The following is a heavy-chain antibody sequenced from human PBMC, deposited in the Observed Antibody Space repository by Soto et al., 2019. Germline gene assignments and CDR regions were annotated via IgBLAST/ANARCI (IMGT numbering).Heavy chain of an antibody. V-gene: IGHV4-34*01. CDR3: ARGSRRWSNNPSERLKWLDP. CDR1: GGSFSDFY. Sequence: SETLSLTCAVSGGSFSDFYWTWIRQSPGKGLEWMGEISLSGTTNYNPSLKSRVTISLDTSKNQFSLELTSVTAADTAVYYCARGSRRWSNNPSERLKWLDPWGQGTLVTVSS. D-gene: IGHD1-1*01. CDR2: ISLSGTT. J-gene: IGHJ5*02.